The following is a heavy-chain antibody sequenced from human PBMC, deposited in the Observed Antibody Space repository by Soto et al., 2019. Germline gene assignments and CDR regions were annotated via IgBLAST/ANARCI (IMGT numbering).Heavy chain of an antibody. Sequence: GASVKVSCKASGYTFTSYGISWVRQAPGQGLEWMGWISAYNGNTNYAQKLQGRVTMTTDTSTSTAYMELRSLRSDDTAVYYCARVRYYGGNAVRIIDFPGQAILLTVFS. CDR3: ARVRYYGGNAVRIIDF. CDR2: ISAYNGNT. CDR1: GYTFTSYG. V-gene: IGHV1-18*04. D-gene: IGHD4-17*01. J-gene: IGHJ4*02.